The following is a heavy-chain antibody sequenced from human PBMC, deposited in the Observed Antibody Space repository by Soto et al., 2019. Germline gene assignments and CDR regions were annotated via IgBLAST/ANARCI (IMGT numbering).Heavy chain of an antibody. CDR3: AKELIRNYDFWSGYPSFDY. Sequence: PGGSLRLSCAASGFTFSSYAMSWVRQSPGKGLEWVSAISGSGGSTYYADSVKGRFTISRDNSKNTLYLQMNSLRAEDTAVYYCAKELIRNYDFWSGYPSFDYWGQGTLVTVSS. J-gene: IGHJ4*02. CDR2: ISGSGGST. CDR1: GFTFSSYA. D-gene: IGHD3-3*01. V-gene: IGHV3-23*01.